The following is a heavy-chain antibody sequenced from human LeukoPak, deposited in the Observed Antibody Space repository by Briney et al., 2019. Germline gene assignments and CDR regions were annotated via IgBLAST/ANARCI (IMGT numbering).Heavy chain of an antibody. CDR3: ARQVPATIVDAFDI. CDR1: GGSISSSSYY. V-gene: IGHV4-39*07. D-gene: IGHD2-2*01. Sequence: SETLSLTCTVSGGSISSSSYYWGWIRQPPGKGLEWIGSIYYSGSTYYNPSLKSRVTISVDTSKNQFSLKLSSVTAADTAVYYCARQVPATIVDAFDIWGQGTMVTVSS. CDR2: IYYSGST. J-gene: IGHJ3*02.